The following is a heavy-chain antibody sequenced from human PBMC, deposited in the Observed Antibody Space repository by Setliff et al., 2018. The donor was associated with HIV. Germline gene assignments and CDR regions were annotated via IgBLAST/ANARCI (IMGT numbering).Heavy chain of an antibody. CDR1: GASFTTHY. CDR2: INHSGRA. Sequence: PSETLSLTCTVYGASFTTHYWTWIRQPPGKGLEWIGEINHSGRAKYNPSLKSRASISADTSKNQFSLRLTSVTAADTAVYYCARGAPYCNHGICHLFDYWGHGNLVTVSS. CDR3: ARGAPYCNHGICHLFDY. J-gene: IGHJ4*01. V-gene: IGHV4-34*01. D-gene: IGHD2-8*01.